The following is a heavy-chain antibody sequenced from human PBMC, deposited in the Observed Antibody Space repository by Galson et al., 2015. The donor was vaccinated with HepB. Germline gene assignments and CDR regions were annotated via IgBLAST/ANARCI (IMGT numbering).Heavy chain of an antibody. Sequence: LSLTCSVSGGSISRRSYYWGWIRQPPGKGLEWIGSIHQSGRTYYNPSLKSRVTISVDKSKNQFSLKLRSVTAADTAVYYCARSSEVGYDSSGYPYYFDYCGQGTLVTVSS. D-gene: IGHD3-22*01. CDR2: IHQSGRT. V-gene: IGHV4-39*01. CDR3: ARSSEVGYDSSGYPYYFDY. CDR1: GGSISRRSYY. J-gene: IGHJ4*02.